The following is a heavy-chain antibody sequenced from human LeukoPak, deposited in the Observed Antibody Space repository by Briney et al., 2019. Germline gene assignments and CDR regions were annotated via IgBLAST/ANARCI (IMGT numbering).Heavy chain of an antibody. CDR2: IKQDGSEK. CDR1: GFTISYYC. Sequence: GGSLRLSCTASGFTISYYCMPWVRQAPGKGLEWVANIKQDGSEKTYVDSVKGRFTISRDNAKNTIFLQMNSLRVEDMAMYYSVRDGGTDGYDHWGQRILVSVSS. D-gene: IGHD3-16*01. CDR3: VRDGGTDGYDH. V-gene: IGHV3-7*03. J-gene: IGHJ5*02.